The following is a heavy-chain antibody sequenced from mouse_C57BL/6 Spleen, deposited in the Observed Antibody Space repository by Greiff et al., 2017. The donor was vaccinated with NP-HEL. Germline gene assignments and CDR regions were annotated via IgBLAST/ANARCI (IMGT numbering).Heavy chain of an antibody. CDR2: IRSKSSNYAT. D-gene: IGHD1-1*01. J-gene: IGHJ4*01. CDR3: VREDYYGSSYRRYYAMDY. V-gene: IGHV10-3*01. CDR1: GFTFNTYA. Sequence: VMLVESGGGLVQPKGSLKLSCAASGFTFNTYAMHWVRQAPGKGLEWVARIRSKSSNYATYYADSVKDRFTISRDDSQSMLYLQMNNLKTEDTAMYYCVREDYYGSSYRRYYAMDYWGQGTSVTVSS.